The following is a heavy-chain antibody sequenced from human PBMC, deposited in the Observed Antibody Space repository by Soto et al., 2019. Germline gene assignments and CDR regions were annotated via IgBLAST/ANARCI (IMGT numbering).Heavy chain of an antibody. Sequence: SDTLSLTYAVSGSSITNSPGFSRVRQAPGKGLEWIGEIYHNGTTNYNPSLESRVTMSVDKSKNQFSLILRSMTAADTAVYYCQMVRGGLFMMDVCGQGTTGTVS. D-gene: IGHD3-10*01. V-gene: IGHV4-4*02. J-gene: IGHJ6*02. CDR2: IYHNGTT. CDR3: QMVRGGLFMMDV. CDR1: GSSITNSPG.